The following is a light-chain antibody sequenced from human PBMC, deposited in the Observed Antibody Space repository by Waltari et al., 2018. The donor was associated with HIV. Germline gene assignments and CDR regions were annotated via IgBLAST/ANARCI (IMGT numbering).Light chain of an antibody. J-gene: IGLJ3*02. CDR2: DNN. Sequence: QSVLTQPPSVSAAPGQTVTISCSGSSSNIENNYVSWYQQVTGAAPKLVLYDNNERPSGIRDRFSGSKSGTSATLDITGLQPGDEADYYCGTWDSGKNVWVFGGGTKLTVL. V-gene: IGLV1-51*01. CDR3: GTWDSGKNVWV. CDR1: SSNIENNY.